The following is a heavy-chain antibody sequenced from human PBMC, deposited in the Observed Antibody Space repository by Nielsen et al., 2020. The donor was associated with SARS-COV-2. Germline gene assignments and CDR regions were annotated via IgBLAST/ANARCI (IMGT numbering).Heavy chain of an antibody. CDR3: ARDNWGRMDV. CDR2: IYTDGST. D-gene: IGHD7-27*01. CDR1: GFTFSDYF. V-gene: IGHV3-66*01. Sequence: LSLTCAASGFTFSDYFMSWVRQAAGKGLDWVSVIYTDGSTSHADSVKGRFTISRDNSKNTLYLQMNSLRAEDTAVYYCARDNWGRMDVWGQGTTVTVSS. J-gene: IGHJ6*02.